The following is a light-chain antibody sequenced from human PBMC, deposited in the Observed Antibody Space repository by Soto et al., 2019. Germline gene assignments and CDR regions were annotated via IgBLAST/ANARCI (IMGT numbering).Light chain of an antibody. V-gene: IGLV2-14*01. J-gene: IGLJ1*01. CDR2: EVS. CDR3: SSYTSSSTPYV. Sequence: QSALTQPASVSGSPGQSITISCTGTSSDVGGYNYVSWYQQHPGKAPKLMLYEVSNRPSAVSNRFSGSKSGNTSSLTISGLRAEDEADYYCSSYTSSSTPYVFGTGTKLTVL. CDR1: SSDVGGYNY.